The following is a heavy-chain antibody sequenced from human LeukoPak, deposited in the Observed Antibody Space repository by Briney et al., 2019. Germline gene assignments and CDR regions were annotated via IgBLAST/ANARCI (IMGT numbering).Heavy chain of an antibody. J-gene: IGHJ3*02. CDR3: ARGNGEVAGDAFDI. D-gene: IGHD6-19*01. V-gene: IGHV4-59*08. Sequence: PSETLSLTYTVSGGSISSYYWSWIRQPPGKGLEWIGYIYYSGSTNYNPSLKSRVTISVDTSKNQFSLKLSSVTAADTAVYYCARGNGEVAGDAFDIWGQGTMVTVSS. CDR2: IYYSGST. CDR1: GGSISSYY.